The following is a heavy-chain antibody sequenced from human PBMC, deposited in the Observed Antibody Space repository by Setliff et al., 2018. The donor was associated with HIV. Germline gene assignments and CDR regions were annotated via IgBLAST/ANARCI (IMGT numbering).Heavy chain of an antibody. CDR2: ISGSGGRT. CDR1: GFTFSSYA. J-gene: IGHJ4*02. V-gene: IGHV3-23*01. Sequence: PGGSLRLSCAASGFTFSSYAMSWVRQAPGKGLEWVSAISGSGGRTYYADSVKGRFTISRDNSENTLYLQMNGLRVEDSAIYYCAKDSRPDYWGQGTLVTVSS. CDR3: AKDSRPDY.